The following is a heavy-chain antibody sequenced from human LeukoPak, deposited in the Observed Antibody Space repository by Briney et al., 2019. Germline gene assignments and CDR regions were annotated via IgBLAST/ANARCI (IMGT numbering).Heavy chain of an antibody. CDR3: AKDEDGDDYNPKLFDY. Sequence: GGSLRLSCAASGFTFSSYAMSWVRQAPGKGLEWVSAISGSGGSTYYADSVKGRFTISRDNSKNTLYLQMNSLRAEDTAVYYCAKDEDGDDYNPKLFDYWGQGTLVTVSS. V-gene: IGHV3-23*01. CDR1: GFTFSSYA. D-gene: IGHD5-24*01. J-gene: IGHJ4*02. CDR2: ISGSGGST.